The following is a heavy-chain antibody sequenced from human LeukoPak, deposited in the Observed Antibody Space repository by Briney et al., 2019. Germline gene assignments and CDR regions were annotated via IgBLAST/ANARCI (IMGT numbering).Heavy chain of an antibody. CDR2: INPNSGGT. CDR1: GYTFTGYY. CDR3: AGGVDTAVIPYYYYYMDV. D-gene: IGHD5-18*01. Sequence: ASVKVSCKASGYTFTGYYMHWVRQAPGQGLEWMGWINPNSGGTNYAQKFQGRVTLTRDTSISTAYMELSSLRSDDTAVYYCAGGVDTAVIPYYYYYMDVWGIGTTVTVSS. J-gene: IGHJ6*03. V-gene: IGHV1-2*02.